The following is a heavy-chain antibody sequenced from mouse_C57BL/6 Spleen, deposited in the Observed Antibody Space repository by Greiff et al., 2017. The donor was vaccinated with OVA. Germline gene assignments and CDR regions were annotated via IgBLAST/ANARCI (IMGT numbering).Heavy chain of an antibody. D-gene: IGHD1-1*01. V-gene: IGHV5-17*01. J-gene: IGHJ4*01. CDR3: AGGSSPYYAMDY. CDR2: ISSGSSTI. CDR1: GFTFSDYG. Sequence: DVMLVESGGGLVKPGGSLKLSCAASGFTFSDYGMHWVRQAPEKGLEWVAYISSGSSTIYYADTVKGRFTISRDNAKNTLFLQMTSLRSEDTAMYYCAGGSSPYYAMDYWGQGPSVTVSS.